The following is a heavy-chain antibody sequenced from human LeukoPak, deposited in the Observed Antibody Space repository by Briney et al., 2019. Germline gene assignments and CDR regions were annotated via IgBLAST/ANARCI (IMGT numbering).Heavy chain of an antibody. CDR3: ARTSRSYYYDSSGSYYFDY. CDR2: IYYSGST. V-gene: IGHV4-31*03. CDR1: GGSISSGGYY. D-gene: IGHD3-22*01. J-gene: IGHJ4*02. Sequence: SQTLSLTCTVSGGSISSGGYYWSRIRQHPGKGLEWIGYIYYSGSTYYNPSLKSRVTISVDTSKNQFSLKLSSVTAADTAVYYCARTSRSYYYDSSGSYYFDYWGQGTLVTVSS.